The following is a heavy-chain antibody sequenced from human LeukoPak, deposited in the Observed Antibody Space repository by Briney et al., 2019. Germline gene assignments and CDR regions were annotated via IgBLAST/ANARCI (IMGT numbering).Heavy chain of an antibody. CDR3: ARMRRGY. CDR2: IYSGGST. CDR1: EFTFSSYS. Sequence: GGSLRLSCAASEFTFSSYSMNWVRQAPGKGLEWVSVIYSGGSTYYADSVKGRFTISRDNSKNTLYLQMNSLRAEDTAMYYCARMRRGYWGQGTLVTVSS. V-gene: IGHV3-53*01. J-gene: IGHJ4*02.